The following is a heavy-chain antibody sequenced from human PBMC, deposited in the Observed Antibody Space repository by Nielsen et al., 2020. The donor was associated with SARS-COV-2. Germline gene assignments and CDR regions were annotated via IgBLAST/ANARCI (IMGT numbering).Heavy chain of an antibody. D-gene: IGHD6-19*01. CDR3: ARITPSSGWDY. J-gene: IGHJ4*02. CDR1: GYTFTSFA. V-gene: IGHV1-3*01. Sequence: ASVKVSCKTSGYTFTSFAIHWARQAPGQSLEWMGWINAGNGNTKYSQKFQGRVTMTRDTSANTAYMELSSLSSEDTAVYYRARITPSSGWDYWGQGTLVTVSS. CDR2: INAGNGNT.